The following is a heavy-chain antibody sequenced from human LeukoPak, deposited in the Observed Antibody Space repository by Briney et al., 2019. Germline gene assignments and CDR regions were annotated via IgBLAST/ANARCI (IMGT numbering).Heavy chain of an antibody. V-gene: IGHV1-8*01. CDR2: MNPNSGNT. CDR3: ARGRGPGRYSYGIPY. Sequence: GASVKVSCRASGYTFTSYDINWVRQATGQGLEWMGWMNPNSGNTCYAQKFQGRVTMTRNTSISTAYMELSSLRSEDTAVYYCARGRGPGRYSYGIPYWGQGTLVTVSS. D-gene: IGHD5-18*01. J-gene: IGHJ4*02. CDR1: GYTFTSYD.